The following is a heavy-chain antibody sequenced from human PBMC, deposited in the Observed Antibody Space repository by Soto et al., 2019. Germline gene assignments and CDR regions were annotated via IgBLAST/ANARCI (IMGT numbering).Heavy chain of an antibody. D-gene: IGHD6-19*01. V-gene: IGHV3-33*05. Sequence: QVQLVESGGGVVQPGRSLRLSCAASGFTFSSYGMHWVRQAPGKGLEWVAFISYDGSNKYYADSVKGRFTISRDSSKNTLYLQMDSLRAEDTAVYYCARDKGSSGWSGIDYWGQGTLVTVSS. CDR3: ARDKGSSGWSGIDY. CDR1: GFTFSSYG. CDR2: ISYDGSNK. J-gene: IGHJ4*02.